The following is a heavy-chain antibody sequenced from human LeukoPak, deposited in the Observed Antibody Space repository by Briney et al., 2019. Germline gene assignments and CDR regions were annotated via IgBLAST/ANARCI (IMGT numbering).Heavy chain of an antibody. Sequence: ASVKVSCKASGSTFTSYGISWVRQAPGQGLEGMGWISVYNGNTNYAQKLQGRVTMTTDTSTSTAYRELRSLRSDDTAVYYCARVYCSSTSCYADNDYWGQGTLVTVSS. CDR1: GSTFTSYG. CDR3: ARVYCSSTSCYADNDY. V-gene: IGHV1-18*04. CDR2: ISVYNGNT. J-gene: IGHJ4*02. D-gene: IGHD2-2*01.